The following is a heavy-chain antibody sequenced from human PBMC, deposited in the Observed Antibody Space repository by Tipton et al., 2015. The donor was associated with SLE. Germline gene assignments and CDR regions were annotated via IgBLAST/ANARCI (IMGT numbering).Heavy chain of an antibody. CDR2: ITGSGDRT. D-gene: IGHD1-7*01. CDR1: GFTFSNYA. J-gene: IGHJ4*02. Sequence: SLRLSCAASGFTFSNYAMSWVRQAPGKGLEWVSAITGSGDRTYYIDSVKGRFTISRDNSKNSLYLQMNGLRTEDTAVYYCARRYNWNYKDYFDYWGQGTPVTVSS. CDR3: ARRYNWNYKDYFDY. V-gene: IGHV3-23*01.